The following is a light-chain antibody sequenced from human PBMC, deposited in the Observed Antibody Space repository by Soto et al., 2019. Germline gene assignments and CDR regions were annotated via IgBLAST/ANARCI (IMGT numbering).Light chain of an antibody. V-gene: IGKV3-11*01. CDR1: QSFRGL. CDR3: RQRSNWPRT. J-gene: IGKJ1*01. CDR2: DAS. Sequence: EVVLTQSPVTLSLSPGERATLSCRASQSFRGLLAWYQQKPGQAPRLLIYDASNRATGIPARFSGSGSGTDFTLTISSLEPEDFAVYYCRQRSNWPRTFGQGTKVDIK.